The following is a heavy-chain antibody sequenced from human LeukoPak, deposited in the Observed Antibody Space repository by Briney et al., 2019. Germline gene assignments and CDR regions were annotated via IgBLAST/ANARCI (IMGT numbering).Heavy chain of an antibody. Sequence: SVKVSCKASGGTFSSYAISWVRQAPGQGLEWMGRIIPIFGIANYAQKFQGRVTITADKSTSTAYMKLSSLRSEDTAVYYCARRYCGGDCYSPDYGMDVWGQGTTVTVSS. D-gene: IGHD2-21*02. V-gene: IGHV1-69*04. CDR2: IIPIFGIA. CDR1: GGTFSSYA. J-gene: IGHJ6*02. CDR3: ARRYCGGDCYSPDYGMDV.